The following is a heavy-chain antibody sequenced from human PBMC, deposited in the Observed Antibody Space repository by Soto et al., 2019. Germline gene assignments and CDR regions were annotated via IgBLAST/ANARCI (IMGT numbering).Heavy chain of an antibody. CDR2: ISVHNGNT. J-gene: IGHJ4*02. V-gene: IGHV1-18*01. CDR3: VGDLDGSGSYYTDY. D-gene: IGHD3-10*01. Sequence: ASVKVSCKASGYNFINYGITWVRQAPGQGLEWMGRISVHNGNTNYAQKLQGRVTMTTDTSTSTAYMELRSLRSDDTAVYYCVGDLDGSGSYYTDYWGPGTLVTVSS. CDR1: GYNFINYG.